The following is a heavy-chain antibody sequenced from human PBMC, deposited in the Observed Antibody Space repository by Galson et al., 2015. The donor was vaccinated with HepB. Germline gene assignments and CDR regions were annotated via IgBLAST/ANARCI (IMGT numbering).Heavy chain of an antibody. CDR3: ARVNLAQATHYNGALDS. Sequence: SVKVSCKASGGTFSTFTLIWVRQAPGQGLEWMGRIIPLVGTAIYAQRFQGRVTITADKSTSTAYMELSRLRSEDTAVYYCARVNLAQATHYNGALDSWGQGTLVTVSS. J-gene: IGHJ4*02. D-gene: IGHD3-10*01. CDR2: IIPLVGTA. V-gene: IGHV1-69*08. CDR1: GGTFSTFT.